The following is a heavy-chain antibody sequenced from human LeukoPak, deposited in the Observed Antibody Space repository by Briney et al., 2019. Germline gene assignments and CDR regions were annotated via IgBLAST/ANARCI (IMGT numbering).Heavy chain of an antibody. V-gene: IGHV4-61*02. D-gene: IGHD3-22*01. Sequence: PSQTLSLTCTVSGGSISSGSYYWSWIRQPAGKGLEWIGRIYTSGSTNYNPSLKSRVTISVDTSKNQFSLKLSSVTAADTAVYYCARVVKDSSGYYRYYFDYWGQGTLVTVSS. CDR1: GGSISSGSYY. J-gene: IGHJ4*02. CDR3: ARVVKDSSGYYRYYFDY. CDR2: IYTSGST.